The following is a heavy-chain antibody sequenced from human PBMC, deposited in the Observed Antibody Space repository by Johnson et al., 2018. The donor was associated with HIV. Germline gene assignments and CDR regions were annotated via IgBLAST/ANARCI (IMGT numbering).Heavy chain of an antibody. V-gene: IGHV3-33*06. J-gene: IGHJ3*02. D-gene: IGHD3-22*01. CDR1: GFTFSSYG. CDR2: IWYDGSNN. CDR3: AKGIVVGERAFDI. Sequence: QVQLVESGGGVVQPGRSLRLSCAASGFTFSSYGMHWVRQAPGKGLEWVAVIWYDGSNNYYADSVKGRFTISRDNSKNTLYLQMNSLRAEDTAVYYCAKGIVVGERAFDIWGQGTMVTVAS.